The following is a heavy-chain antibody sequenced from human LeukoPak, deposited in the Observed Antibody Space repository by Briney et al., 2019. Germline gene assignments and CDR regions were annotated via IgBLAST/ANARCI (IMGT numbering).Heavy chain of an antibody. V-gene: IGHV4-39*01. CDR1: GGSISSSTYY. J-gene: IGHJ4*02. CDR3: ASLRGQWLALDY. CDR2: IYYSGST. Sequence: SETLSLTCTVSGGSISSSTYYWVWIRQPPGRGLEWIGSIYYSGSTYYNPSLKSRVTISADTSKNQFSLKLSSVTAADTAVYYCASLRGQWLALDYWGQGTLVTVSS. D-gene: IGHD6-19*01.